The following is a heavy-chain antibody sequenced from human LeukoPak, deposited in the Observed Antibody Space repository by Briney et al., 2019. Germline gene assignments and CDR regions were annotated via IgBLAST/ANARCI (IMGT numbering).Heavy chain of an antibody. CDR2: IYTSGST. CDR3: AGGSGYDYHY. J-gene: IGHJ4*02. D-gene: IGHD5-12*01. Sequence: NPSETLSLTCTLSGGSISSYYWSWIRQPPGKGLEWIGYIYTSGSTNYNPSLKSRVTISVDTSKNQFSLKLSSVTAADTAVYYCAGGSGYDYHYWGQGTLVTVSS. CDR1: GGSISSYY. V-gene: IGHV4-4*09.